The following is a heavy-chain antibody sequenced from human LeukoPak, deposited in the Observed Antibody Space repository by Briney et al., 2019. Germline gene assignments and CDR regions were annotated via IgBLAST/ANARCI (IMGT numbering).Heavy chain of an antibody. V-gene: IGHV1-46*01. CDR2: INPSGGST. CDR1: GYTFTGYY. Sequence: ASVKVSCKASGYTFTGYYMHWVRQAPGQGLEWMGWINPSGGSTSYAQKFQGRATMTRDMSTSTVYMELSSLRSEDTAVYYCARDKGETAAVKQTDAFDIWGQGTMVTVSS. CDR3: ARDKGETAAVKQTDAFDI. D-gene: IGHD6-13*01. J-gene: IGHJ3*02.